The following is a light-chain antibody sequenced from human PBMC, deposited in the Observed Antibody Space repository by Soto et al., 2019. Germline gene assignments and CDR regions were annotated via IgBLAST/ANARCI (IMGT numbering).Light chain of an antibody. CDR3: QQYYSTPLT. CDR1: QSVLYSSNNKNY. J-gene: IGKJ1*01. CDR2: WAS. Sequence: DIVMTQSPDSLAVSLGERATINCKSSQSVLYSSNNKNYLAWYQQKPGQPPKLLIYWASTRESGVPDRFSGSRSGTDFPLTISSLQAEDVAVYYCQQYYSTPLTFGQGTKVEIK. V-gene: IGKV4-1*01.